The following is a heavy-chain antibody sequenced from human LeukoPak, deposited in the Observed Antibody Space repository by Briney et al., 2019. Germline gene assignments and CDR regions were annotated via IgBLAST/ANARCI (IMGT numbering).Heavy chain of an antibody. J-gene: IGHJ4*02. D-gene: IGHD1/OR15-1a*01. CDR2: IYSGGST. CDR3: AKTFYAEQFDY. Sequence: GGSLRLSCAASGFTVSSNYMSWVRQAPGKGLEWVSVIYSGGSTCYADSVKGRFTISRDNSKNTLYLQMDSLRAEDTAVYYCAKTFYAEQFDYWGQGTLVTVSS. CDR1: GFTVSSNY. V-gene: IGHV3-66*02.